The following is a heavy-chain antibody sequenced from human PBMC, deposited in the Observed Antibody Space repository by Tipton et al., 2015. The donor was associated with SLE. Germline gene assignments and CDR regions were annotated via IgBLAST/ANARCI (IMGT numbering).Heavy chain of an antibody. CDR2: IYYSGNS. V-gene: IGHV4-59*11. Sequence: TLSLTCTVSGGSISRHYWSWIRQPPGKGLEWIGNIYYSGNSNYNPSLKSRVTISVDTSKNQFSLKLSSVSAADTAVYYCARDSFVADDAFDIWGQGILVAVSS. CDR3: ARDSFVADDAFDI. D-gene: IGHD2-21*01. CDR1: GGSISRHY. J-gene: IGHJ3*02.